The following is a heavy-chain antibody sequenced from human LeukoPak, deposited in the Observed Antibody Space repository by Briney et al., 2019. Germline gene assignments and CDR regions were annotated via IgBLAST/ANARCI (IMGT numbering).Heavy chain of an antibody. CDR2: INHSGST. Sequence: SETLSLTCAVSGGSFSGYYWSWIRQPPGKGLEWIGEINHSGSTNYNPSLKSRVTISVDTSKNQFSLKLSSVTAADTAVYYCARVLDYTSYVDFWGQGTLVTVSS. CDR3: ARVLDYTSYVDF. D-gene: IGHD4-11*01. V-gene: IGHV4-34*01. CDR1: GGSFSGYY. J-gene: IGHJ4*02.